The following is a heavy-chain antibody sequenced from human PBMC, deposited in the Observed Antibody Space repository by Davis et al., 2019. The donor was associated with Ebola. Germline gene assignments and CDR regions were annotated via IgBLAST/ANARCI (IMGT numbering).Heavy chain of an antibody. CDR1: GGSFSGYY. CDR2: INHSGST. CDR3: ASHSSGWSNDAFDI. Sequence: MPSETLSLTCAVYGGSFSGYYWSWIRQPPGKGLEWIGEINHSGSTNYNPSLKSRVTISVDTSKNQFSLKLSSVTAADTAVYYCASHSSGWSNDAFDIWGQGTMVTVSS. D-gene: IGHD6-19*01. J-gene: IGHJ3*02. V-gene: IGHV4-34*01.